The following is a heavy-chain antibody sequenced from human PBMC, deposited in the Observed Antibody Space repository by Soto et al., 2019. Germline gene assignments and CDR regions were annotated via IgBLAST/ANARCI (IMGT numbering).Heavy chain of an antibody. J-gene: IGHJ4*02. CDR1: GFTFSSYA. CDR3: AKDPEGYCSGGSCYGGDY. V-gene: IGHV3-23*01. D-gene: IGHD2-15*01. Sequence: HPVGSLRLSCAASGFTFSSYAMSWVRQAPGKGLEWVSAISGSGGSTYYADSVKGRFTISRDNSKNTLYLQMNSLRAEDTAVYYCAKDPEGYCSGGSCYGGDYWGQGTLVTVSS. CDR2: ISGSGGST.